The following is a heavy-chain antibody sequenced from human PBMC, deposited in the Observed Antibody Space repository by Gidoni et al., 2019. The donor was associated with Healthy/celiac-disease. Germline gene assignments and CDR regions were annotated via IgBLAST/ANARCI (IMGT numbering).Heavy chain of an antibody. Sequence: QLQLQESGPGLVKPSETLSLTCTVSGGSISSSSYYWGWIRQPPGKGLEWIGSIYYSGSTYYNPSLKSRVTISVDTSKNQFSLRLSSVTAADTAVYYCARDHPGSSYFDYWGQGTLVTVSS. CDR2: IYYSGST. CDR1: GGSISSSSYY. CDR3: ARDHPGSSYFDY. J-gene: IGHJ4*02. V-gene: IGHV4-39*07. D-gene: IGHD6-13*01.